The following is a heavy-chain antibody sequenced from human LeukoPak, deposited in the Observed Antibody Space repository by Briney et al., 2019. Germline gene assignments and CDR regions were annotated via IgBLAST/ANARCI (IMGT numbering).Heavy chain of an antibody. V-gene: IGHV4-61*03. CDR3: ARADTYYYDSSGYPNGFDP. J-gene: IGHJ5*02. Sequence: SETLSPTCTVSGGSVTSASNYGTWIRQPPGKGLEWIGYIYFSGDTNYNPSLKNRVTISLDTSKNHFSLKLSSVTAADTAVYYCARADTYYYDSSGYPNGFDPWGQGTLVTVSS. CDR1: GGSVTSASNY. D-gene: IGHD3-22*01. CDR2: IYFSGDT.